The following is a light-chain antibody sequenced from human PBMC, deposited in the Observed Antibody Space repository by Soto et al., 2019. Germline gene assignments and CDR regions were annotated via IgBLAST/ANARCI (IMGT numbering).Light chain of an antibody. J-gene: IGLJ1*01. CDR3: QSYDSSPSGYV. CDR1: SSNIGAGYD. V-gene: IGLV1-40*01. CDR2: GNS. Sequence: QSVLTQPPSVSGAPGQRVTISCTGISSNIGAGYDVHWYQQLPGTAPKLLIYGNSNRPSGVPDRFSGSKSGTSASLAITGLQAEDEADYYCQSYDSSPSGYVFGTGTKVTVL.